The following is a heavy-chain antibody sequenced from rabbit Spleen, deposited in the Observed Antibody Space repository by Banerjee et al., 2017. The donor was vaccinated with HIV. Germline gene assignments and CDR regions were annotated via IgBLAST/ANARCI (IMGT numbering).Heavy chain of an antibody. CDR2: IDAGSSGDT. CDR1: GFSFSSRYY. CDR3: ARDGAGGSYFAL. D-gene: IGHD8-1*01. V-gene: IGHV1S40*01. J-gene: IGHJ4*01. Sequence: QSLEESGGDLVKPGASLTLTCTASGFSFSSRYYMCWVRQAPGKGLEWIACIDAGSSGDTYYASWAKGRFTISKTSSTTVTLQLTSLTAADTATYFCARDGAGGSYFALWGQGTLVTVS.